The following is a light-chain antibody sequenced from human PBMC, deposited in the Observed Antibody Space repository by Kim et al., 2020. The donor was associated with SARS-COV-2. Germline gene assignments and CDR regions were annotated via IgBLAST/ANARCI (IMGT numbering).Light chain of an antibody. CDR1: QNILYIINNQNY. Sequence: DIVLTQSPVSLAVSLGERATINCKSSQNILYIINNQNYLAWYQHKPGQSPKLLIYWASIRESGVPDRFSGSGSGTDFTLTISSLQAEDVAVYYCQQYFGTPYTFGQGTKLEI. CDR3: QQYFGTPYT. J-gene: IGKJ2*01. V-gene: IGKV4-1*01. CDR2: WAS.